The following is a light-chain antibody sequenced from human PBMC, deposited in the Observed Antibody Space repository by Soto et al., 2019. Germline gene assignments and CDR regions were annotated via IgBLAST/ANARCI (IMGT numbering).Light chain of an antibody. V-gene: IGKV3-15*01. CDR2: RAS. CDR3: QHYNFWPHT. CDR1: QSVRDN. J-gene: IGKJ5*01. Sequence: EIVLTQSPDTLALSPGDGATLSCRASQSVRDNLVWYQQKPGQAHRLIIYRASTRATGVTDRFSGSGSGTEFTLTIRSMQSEDVSVYFCQHYNFWPHTFGQGTRVEIK.